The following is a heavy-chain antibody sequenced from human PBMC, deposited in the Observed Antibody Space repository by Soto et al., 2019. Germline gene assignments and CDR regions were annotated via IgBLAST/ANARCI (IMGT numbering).Heavy chain of an antibody. CDR1: GYTFTSYG. D-gene: IGHD3-3*01. CDR2: ISAYNGNT. Sequence: ASVKVSCKASGYTFTSYGISWVRQAPGQGLEWMGWISAYNGNTNYAQKLQGRVTMTTDTSTSTAYMELRSLRSDDTAVYYCARDRMVRVSLWSGSFDYWGQGTLVTVSS. J-gene: IGHJ4*02. CDR3: ARDRMVRVSLWSGSFDY. V-gene: IGHV1-18*04.